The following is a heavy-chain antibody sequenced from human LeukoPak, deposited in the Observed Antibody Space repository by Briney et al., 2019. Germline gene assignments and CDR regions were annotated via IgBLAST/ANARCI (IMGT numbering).Heavy chain of an antibody. CDR3: ARVHARGRFDP. CDR2: IFYTGNT. Sequence: KPSETLSLTCSVSGGSISSSSYYWGWIRQPPGRGLEWIGSIFYTGNTYYNPSLKSRVTISVDTSKNQFSLKLTSVTAADTAVYYCARVHARGRFDPWGQGTLVTVSS. J-gene: IGHJ5*02. V-gene: IGHV4-39*07. CDR1: GGSISSSSYY. D-gene: IGHD3-10*01.